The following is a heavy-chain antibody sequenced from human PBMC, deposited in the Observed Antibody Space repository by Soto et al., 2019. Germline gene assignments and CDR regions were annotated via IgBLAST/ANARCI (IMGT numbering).Heavy chain of an antibody. CDR2: INPNSGGT. CDR3: ARVGYDILTGYYTSAFQH. J-gene: IGHJ1*01. V-gene: IGHV1-2*02. Sequence: AAVKVSCKACGYTFTGYYMHWVRQAPGQGLEWMGWINPNSGGTNYAQKFQGRVTMTRDTSISTAYMELSRLRSDDTAVYYCARVGYDILTGYYTSAFQHWGQGTLVTVSS. D-gene: IGHD3-9*01. CDR1: GYTFTGYY.